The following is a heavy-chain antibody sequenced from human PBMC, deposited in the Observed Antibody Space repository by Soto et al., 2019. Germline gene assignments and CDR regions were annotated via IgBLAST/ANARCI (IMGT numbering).Heavy chain of an antibody. CDR3: ARDATGDSWTYYFDY. CDR1: GACITSGDSY. V-gene: IGHV4-31*03. D-gene: IGHD7-27*01. J-gene: IGHJ4*02. Sequence: SETLSLTCTVSGACITSGDSYWTWIRQHPGKGLEWIGYIFHSGSTYSNPSLRSRVAISVDTSKNQFSLRLTSVTAADTAVYYCARDATGDSWTYYFDYRGQANMVTLSS. CDR2: IFHSGST.